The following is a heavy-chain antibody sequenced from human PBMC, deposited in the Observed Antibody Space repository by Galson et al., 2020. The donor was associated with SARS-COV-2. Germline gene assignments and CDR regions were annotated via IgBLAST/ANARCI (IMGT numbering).Heavy chain of an antibody. Sequence: TGGSLRLSCAASGFAVSNNYMSWVRQAPGKGLEWVSIIYIGGGTYYVDSVKGRFTISRHNSENTLYLQMNSLRTEDTAVYYCATNAAGVIVGNRPSTFDNWGQGTLVTVSS. V-gene: IGHV3-53*04. CDR2: IYIGGGT. J-gene: IGHJ4*02. CDR1: GFAVSNNY. CDR3: ATNAAGVIVGNRPSTFDN. D-gene: IGHD3-22*01.